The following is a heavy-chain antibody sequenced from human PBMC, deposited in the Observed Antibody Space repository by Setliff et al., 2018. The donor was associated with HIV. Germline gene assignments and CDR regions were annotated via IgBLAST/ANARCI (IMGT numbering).Heavy chain of an antibody. CDR2: INPNSGGNA. CDR1: GYRFTDYY. D-gene: IGHD6-6*01. V-gene: IGHV1-2*02. Sequence: GASVKVSCKASGYRFTDYYIHWARQAPGQGLEWMGWINPNSGGNANYAQKFKGRVTMVSDTSTSTVYMELRTLRSEDTAVYYCAREHGTSSLKDWGQGTLVTVSS. CDR3: AREHGTSSLKD. J-gene: IGHJ4*02.